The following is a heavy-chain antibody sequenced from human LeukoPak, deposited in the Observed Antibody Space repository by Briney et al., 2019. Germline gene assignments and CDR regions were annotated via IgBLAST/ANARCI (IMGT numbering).Heavy chain of an antibody. V-gene: IGHV3-23*01. Sequence: GGSLSLSCAASGFTFTSYAMTWVRQAPGKGLDGVSGFSGSGGSTYSADPVKGRFTISRDNSKNTLYLLMNSLRAEDTAVYYCAKGTLGHYYDSSGYYHLSFDYWGQGTLVTVSS. J-gene: IGHJ4*02. CDR1: GFTFTSYA. CDR2: FSGSGGST. D-gene: IGHD3-22*01. CDR3: AKGTLGHYYDSSGYYHLSFDY.